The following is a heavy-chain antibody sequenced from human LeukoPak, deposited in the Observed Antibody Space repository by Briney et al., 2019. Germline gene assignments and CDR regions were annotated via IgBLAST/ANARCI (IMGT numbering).Heavy chain of an antibody. D-gene: IGHD6-6*01. CDR3: ARGRGAARRVMDV. J-gene: IGHJ6*03. CDR2: INHSGST. V-gene: IGHV4-34*01. Sequence: PSETLSLTCAVYVGSFSGYYWSWVRQPPGKGLEWIGEINHSGSTNYNPSLKSRVTISVDTSKNQFSLKLSSVTAADTAVYYCARGRGAARRVMDVWGKGTTVTVSS. CDR1: VGSFSGYY.